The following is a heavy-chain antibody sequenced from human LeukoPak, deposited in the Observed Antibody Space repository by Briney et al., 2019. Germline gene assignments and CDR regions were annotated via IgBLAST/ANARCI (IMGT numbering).Heavy chain of an antibody. CDR1: GFSFSEYY. CDR2: ISSTGSNA. V-gene: IGHV3-11*01. CDR3: SRTFAWYRSLDY. J-gene: IGHJ4*02. Sequence: PGGSLRLSCAASGFSFSEYYMSWIRQAPGKGLEWVSYISSTGSNAYYADSVKGRFTISRDNAKNSVYLQMNSLRPEDTAVYYCSRTFAWYRSLDYWGQGILISVSS. D-gene: IGHD3-9*01.